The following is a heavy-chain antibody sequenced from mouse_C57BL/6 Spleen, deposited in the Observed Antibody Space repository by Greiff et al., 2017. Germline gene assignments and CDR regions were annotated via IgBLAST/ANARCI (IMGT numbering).Heavy chain of an antibody. D-gene: IGHD1-1*01. CDR3: ARDGSSSPYYFDY. Sequence: LMESGPELVKPGASVKISCKASGYAFSSSWMNWVKQRPGKGLEWIGRIYPGDGDTNYNGKFKGKATLTADKSSSTAYMQLSSLTSEDSAVYFCARDGSSSPYYFDYWGQGTTLTVSS. V-gene: IGHV1-82*01. J-gene: IGHJ2*01. CDR2: IYPGDGDT. CDR1: GYAFSSSW.